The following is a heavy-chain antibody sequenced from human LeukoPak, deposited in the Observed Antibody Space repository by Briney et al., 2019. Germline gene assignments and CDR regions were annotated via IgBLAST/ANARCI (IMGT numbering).Heavy chain of an antibody. CDR2: ISWNSGSI. J-gene: IGHJ3*02. V-gene: IGHV3-9*03. D-gene: IGHD1-26*01. CDR3: AKGRRELPTGGAFDI. CDR1: GFTFSSYA. Sequence: GGSLRLSCAASGFTFSSYAMSWVRQAPGKGLEWVSGISWNSGSIGYADSVKGRFTISRDNAKNSLYLQMNSLRAEDMALYYCAKGRRELPTGGAFDIWGQGTMVTVSS.